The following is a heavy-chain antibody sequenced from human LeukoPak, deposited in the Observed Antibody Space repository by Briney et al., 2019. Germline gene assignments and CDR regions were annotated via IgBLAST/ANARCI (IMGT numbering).Heavy chain of an antibody. CDR3: ASYTMIVVSDAFDI. CDR1: GGTFSNYA. V-gene: IGHV1-69*13. CDR2: IIPIFGTA. D-gene: IGHD3-22*01. Sequence: SVKVSCKASGGTFSNYAISWVRQAPGQGLEWMGGIIPIFGTANYAQKFQGRVTITADESTSTAYMELSSLRSEDTAVYYCASYTMIVVSDAFDIWGQGTMVTVSS. J-gene: IGHJ3*02.